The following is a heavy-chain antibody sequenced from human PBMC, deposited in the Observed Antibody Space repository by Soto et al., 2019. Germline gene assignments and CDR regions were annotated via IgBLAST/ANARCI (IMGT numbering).Heavy chain of an antibody. Sequence: QVQLVQSGAEVKKPGSSVKVSCKASGGTFSSYTISWVRQAPGQGLEWMGRIIPILGIANYAQKFQGRVTITADKSTSTAYMELGSLRSEDTAVYYCARGLEDCSGGSCYSYWYFDLWGRGTLVTVSS. CDR1: GGTFSSYT. J-gene: IGHJ2*01. D-gene: IGHD2-15*01. V-gene: IGHV1-69*02. CDR2: IIPILGIA. CDR3: ARGLEDCSGGSCYSYWYFDL.